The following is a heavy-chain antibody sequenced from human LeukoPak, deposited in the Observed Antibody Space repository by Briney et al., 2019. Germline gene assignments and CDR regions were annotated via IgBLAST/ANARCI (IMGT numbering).Heavy chain of an antibody. V-gene: IGHV3-48*02. D-gene: IGHD3-10*01. Sequence: GGSLRLSCAASGFTFSSYSMNWVRQAPGKGLEWVSYISSGSSTMYYADSVKGRFTISRDNAKNSLYLQMNSLRDEDTAVYCCARAILPDGSGSCYFDYWGQGTLVTVSS. J-gene: IGHJ4*02. CDR2: ISSGSSTM. CDR1: GFTFSSYS. CDR3: ARAILPDGSGSCYFDY.